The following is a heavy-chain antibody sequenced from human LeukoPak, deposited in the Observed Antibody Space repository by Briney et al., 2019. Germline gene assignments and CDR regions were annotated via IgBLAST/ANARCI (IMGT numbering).Heavy chain of an antibody. Sequence: SETLSLTCTVSGGSISSYYWSWIRQPPGKGLEWIGYIYYSGSTNYNPPLKSRVTISVDTSKNQFSLKLSSVTAADTAVYYCARGLLPFDYWGQGTLVTVSS. CDR2: IYYSGST. D-gene: IGHD2-15*01. J-gene: IGHJ4*02. V-gene: IGHV4-59*01. CDR3: ARGLLPFDY. CDR1: GGSISSYY.